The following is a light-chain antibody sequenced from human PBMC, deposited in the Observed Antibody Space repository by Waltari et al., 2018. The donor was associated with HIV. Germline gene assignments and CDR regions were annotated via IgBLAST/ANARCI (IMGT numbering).Light chain of an antibody. CDR3: GTWDDSLGAVV. Sequence: QSVLTQPPSVSAAPGQTVTLPCSGTSSNIGNNYVSWYHQVPGTTPTPLIYETKKPPSGTPDRFSGSKSGTSATLGITGVQTADEADYYCGTWDDSLGAVVFGGGTRVTV. V-gene: IGLV1-51*02. CDR2: ETK. J-gene: IGLJ2*01. CDR1: SSNIGNNY.